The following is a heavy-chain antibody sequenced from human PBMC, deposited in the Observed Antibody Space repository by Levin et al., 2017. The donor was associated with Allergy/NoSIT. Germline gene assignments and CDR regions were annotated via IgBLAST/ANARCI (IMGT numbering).Heavy chain of an antibody. D-gene: IGHD6-19*01. V-gene: IGHV4-39*07. CDR3: ARADTSGWYGPGAFDS. Sequence: PSETLSLTCTVSDGSISSSGYYWGWIRQPPGKGLEWIGSIYYSGSTYYNPSLKRRVTISVDTSKNQFSKNQFSLKLSSVTAADTAVYYGARADTSGWYGPGAFDSWGQGTMVTVSS. CDR1: DGSISSSGYY. CDR2: IYYSGST. J-gene: IGHJ3*02.